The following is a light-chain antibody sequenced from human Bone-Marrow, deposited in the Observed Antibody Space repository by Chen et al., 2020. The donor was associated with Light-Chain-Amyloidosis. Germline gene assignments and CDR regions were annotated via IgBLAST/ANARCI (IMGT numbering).Light chain of an antibody. CDR1: NIGSTS. Sequence: SYELTQPSSVSVAPGQTATIACGGNNIGSTSVHWYQQTPGQAPLLVVYDDSDRPSGIPERLSGSNSGNTATLTISRVEAGEEADYYCQVWDRSSDRPVFGGGTKLTVL. CDR2: DDS. CDR3: QVWDRSSDRPV. J-gene: IGLJ3*02. V-gene: IGLV3-21*02.